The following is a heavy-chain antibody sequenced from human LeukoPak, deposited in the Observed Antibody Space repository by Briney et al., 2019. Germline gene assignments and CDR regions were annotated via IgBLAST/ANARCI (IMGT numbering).Heavy chain of an antibody. J-gene: IGHJ4*02. CDR2: IKEDGSEI. D-gene: IGHD5-18*01. V-gene: IGHV3-7*04. CDR1: GFTFSTYW. CDR3: ARGYTCGY. Sequence: GGSLRLSCAASGFTFSTYWMSWVRQAPGKGLEWVANIKEDGSEINYADSVGGRFTISRDNAKNSLYLQMNSLRAEDTAVYYCARGYTCGYWGQGTLVIVSS.